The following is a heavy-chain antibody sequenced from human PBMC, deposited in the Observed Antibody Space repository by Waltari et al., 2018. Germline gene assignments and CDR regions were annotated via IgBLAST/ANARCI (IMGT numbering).Heavy chain of an antibody. J-gene: IGHJ6*03. Sequence: QVQLQESGPGLVKPSETLSLTCTVSGGSISSYYWSWIRQPPGKGLEWIGYIYYSGSTTYNPSLKSRVTISVDTSKNQFSLKLSSVTAADTAVYYCARRARLNYDSSGIYYYYYMDVWGKGTTVTVSS. CDR2: IYYSGST. V-gene: IGHV4-59*01. CDR1: GGSISSYY. CDR3: ARRARLNYDSSGIYYYYYMDV. D-gene: IGHD3-22*01.